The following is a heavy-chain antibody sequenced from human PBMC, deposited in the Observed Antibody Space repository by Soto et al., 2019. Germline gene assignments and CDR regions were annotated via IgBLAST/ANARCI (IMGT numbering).Heavy chain of an antibody. CDR2: LSYEGSEE. Sequence: GGSLRLSCAASGFNFGVFGMHWVRQAPGKGLEWLSVLSYEGSEEYYADSVRGRFTISRDNSKNTLFLQMDSLRVDDTGVYYCALTRRSSLLEVAGPGFEYWGQGTLVTVAS. V-gene: IGHV3-30*03. CDR1: GFNFGVFG. J-gene: IGHJ4*02. D-gene: IGHD6-19*01. CDR3: ALTRRSSLLEVAGPGFEY.